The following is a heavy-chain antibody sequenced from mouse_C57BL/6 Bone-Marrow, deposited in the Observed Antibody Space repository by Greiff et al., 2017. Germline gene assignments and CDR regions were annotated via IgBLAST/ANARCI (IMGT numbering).Heavy chain of an antibody. CDR3: AISDSSGYLRGVMDY. CDR2: IHPSDSET. V-gene: IGHV1-74*01. J-gene: IGHJ4*01. Sequence: QVQLQQPGAELVKPGASVKVSCKASGYTFTSYWMHWVKQRPGQGLEWIGRIHPSDSETNYNQKFKGKATLTVDNSSSTAYMQLSSLTSEDSAVYYCAISDSSGYLRGVMDYWGQGTSVTVSS. D-gene: IGHD3-2*02. CDR1: GYTFTSYW.